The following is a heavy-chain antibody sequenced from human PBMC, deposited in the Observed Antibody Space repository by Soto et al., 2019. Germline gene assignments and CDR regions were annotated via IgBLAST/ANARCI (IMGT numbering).Heavy chain of an antibody. CDR2: NYPGDSDT. Sequence: EVQLVQSGAEVKKPGESLKISCKGSGYSFTKYGIGWVRQMPGKGLEWMGNNYPGDSDTRYSPSFQGQVTISADKSISTAYQQWRSLKASDTAIYYCARREHHYDTSGSSRYYFDYWGQGTLVTVSS. V-gene: IGHV5-51*03. D-gene: IGHD3-22*01. CDR1: GYSFTKYG. J-gene: IGHJ4*02. CDR3: ARREHHYDTSGSSRYYFDY.